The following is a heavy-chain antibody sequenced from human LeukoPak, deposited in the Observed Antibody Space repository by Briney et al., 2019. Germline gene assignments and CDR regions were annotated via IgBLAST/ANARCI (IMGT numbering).Heavy chain of an antibody. V-gene: IGHV4-30-4*08. CDR1: GFTFSDYY. J-gene: IGHJ4*02. CDR3: ARGTYYDFWSGYTPFDY. Sequence: LRLSCAASGFTFSDYYMSWIRQPPGKGLEWIGYIYYSGSTYYNPSLKSRVTISVDTSKNQFSLKLSSVTAADTAVYYCARGTYYDFWSGYTPFDYWGQGTLVTVSS. CDR2: IYYSGST. D-gene: IGHD3-3*01.